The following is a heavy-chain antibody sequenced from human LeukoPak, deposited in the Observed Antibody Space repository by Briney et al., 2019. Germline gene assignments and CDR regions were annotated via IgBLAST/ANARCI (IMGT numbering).Heavy chain of an antibody. J-gene: IGHJ4*02. CDR3: ARKLYCGGNCYPRPLDY. CDR2: NYPGESDT. CDR1: WYSLTSLW. D-gene: IGHD2-21*02. Sequence: GESLKISLSGSWYSLTSLWIGLVRQMPGEGLEWIVINYPGESDTRYSPSFQGQVTISADKSISTAYLQWSSLKASDTAMYYCARKLYCGGNCYPRPLDYWGQGTLVTVSS. V-gene: IGHV5-51*01.